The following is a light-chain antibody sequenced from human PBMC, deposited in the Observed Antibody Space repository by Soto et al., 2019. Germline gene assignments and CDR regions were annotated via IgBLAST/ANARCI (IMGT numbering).Light chain of an antibody. CDR1: QSVSSN. CDR2: GAS. Sequence: EIVMTQSPATLSVSPGESATLSCRASQSVSSNLAWYQQKPGQAPRRLIYGASTRATGIPARFSGSGSGTEFTLTISSLQSEDVAVYYCQQYNNWPPITFGQGTRLEIK. CDR3: QQYNNWPPIT. V-gene: IGKV3-15*01. J-gene: IGKJ5*01.